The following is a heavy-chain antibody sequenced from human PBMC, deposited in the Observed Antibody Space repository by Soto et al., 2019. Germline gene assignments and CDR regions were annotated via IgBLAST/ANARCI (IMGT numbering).Heavy chain of an antibody. CDR3: ARHGVHSSGWAGP. CDR1: GGSISSSSFY. Sequence: SETLSLTCPVSGGSISSSSFYWGWVRQPPGKGLEWIGSIYYSGSTYYNPSLKSRVTISVDTSKNQFSLKLSSVTAADTAVYYCARHGVHSSGWAGPWGQGTLVTVSS. J-gene: IGHJ5*02. D-gene: IGHD6-19*01. V-gene: IGHV4-39*01. CDR2: IYYSGST.